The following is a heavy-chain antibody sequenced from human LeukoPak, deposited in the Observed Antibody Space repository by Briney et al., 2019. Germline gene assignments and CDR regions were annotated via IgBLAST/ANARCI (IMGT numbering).Heavy chain of an antibody. Sequence: GGSLRLSCAASGFTFDDYAMHGVRQAPGQGLEWVSGISWNSGSIGYADSVKGRFTISRDNAKNSLYLQMNSLRPEDTALYYCAALDSGNYYGDYWGQGTLVTVSS. D-gene: IGHD1-26*01. V-gene: IGHV3-9*01. CDR1: GFTFDDYA. CDR3: AALDSGNYYGDY. J-gene: IGHJ4*02. CDR2: ISWNSGSI.